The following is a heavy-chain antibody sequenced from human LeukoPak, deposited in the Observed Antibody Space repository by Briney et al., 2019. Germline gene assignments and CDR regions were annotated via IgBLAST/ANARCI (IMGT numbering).Heavy chain of an antibody. CDR3: ARARYANAWYAFDI. D-gene: IGHD2-2*01. CDR1: GGSVSSYY. V-gene: IGHV4-59*02. CDR2: LSHSGSS. Sequence: SGTLSLTCTVSGGSVSSYYWSWIRRPPGRGLEWIAYLSHSGSSDSNPSLTSRVTTLVDTSKNQFSLKLTSVTAADTAVYYCARARYANAWYAFDIWGHGTMVTVSP. J-gene: IGHJ3*02.